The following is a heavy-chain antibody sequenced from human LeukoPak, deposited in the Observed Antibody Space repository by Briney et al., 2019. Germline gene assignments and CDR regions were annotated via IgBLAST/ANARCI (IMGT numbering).Heavy chain of an antibody. CDR2: IYYSGST. Sequence: PSETLSLNCTVSGGSIRNYYWSWIRQPPGKGLEWIGYIYYSGSTNYNPSLKSRVAISVDTSKNQFSLKRSSVTAADTAVYYCARSDSGNFPLDYWGQGTLVTVSS. D-gene: IGHD4-23*01. V-gene: IGHV4-59*01. CDR1: GGSIRNYY. CDR3: ARSDSGNFPLDY. J-gene: IGHJ4*02.